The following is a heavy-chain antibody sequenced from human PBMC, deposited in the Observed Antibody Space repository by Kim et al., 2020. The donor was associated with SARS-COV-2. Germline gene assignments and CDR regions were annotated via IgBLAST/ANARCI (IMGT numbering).Heavy chain of an antibody. CDR1: GGSFSGYY. Sequence: SETLSLTCAVYGGSFSGYYWSWIRQPPGKGLEWIGEINHSGSTNYNPSLKSRVTISVDTSKNQFSLKLSSVTAADTAVYYCAVGYQLLQYYFDYWGQGTL. CDR2: INHSGST. J-gene: IGHJ4*02. CDR3: AVGYQLLQYYFDY. V-gene: IGHV4-34*01. D-gene: IGHD2-2*01.